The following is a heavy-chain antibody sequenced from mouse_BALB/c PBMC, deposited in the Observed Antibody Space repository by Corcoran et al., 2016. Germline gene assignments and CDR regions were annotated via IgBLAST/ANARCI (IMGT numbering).Heavy chain of an antibody. CDR1: GYTFTSYW. CDR2: INPSTGYT. Sequence: QVQLQQSGAELAKPGASVKMSCKASGYTFTSYWMHWVKQRPGQGLEWIGYINPSTGYTEYNQKFKDKATLTADKSSSTAYMQLSSLTSEDSAVYYCARGRGYVGFDYWGQGTTLTVSS. J-gene: IGHJ2*01. D-gene: IGHD2-2*01. V-gene: IGHV1-7*01. CDR3: ARGRGYVGFDY.